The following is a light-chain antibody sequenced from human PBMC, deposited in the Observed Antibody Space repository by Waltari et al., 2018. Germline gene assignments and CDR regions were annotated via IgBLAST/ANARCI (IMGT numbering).Light chain of an antibody. CDR1: KLGDKY. J-gene: IGLJ2*01. Sequence: SYELTQPPSVSVSPGQTASITCSGDKLGDKYACWYQQKPGQSPVRVIYQDIKRPSGIPGRVSGSNSGNAATLTIGGSQAMDEADYYCQAWDSRVVVGGGTKLTVL. CDR3: QAWDSRVV. CDR2: QDI. V-gene: IGLV3-1*01.